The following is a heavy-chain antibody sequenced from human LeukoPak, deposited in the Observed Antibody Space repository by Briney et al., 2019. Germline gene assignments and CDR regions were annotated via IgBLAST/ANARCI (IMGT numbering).Heavy chain of an antibody. CDR2: IYYSGST. D-gene: IGHD5-12*01. J-gene: IGHJ4*02. V-gene: IGHV4-61*01. CDR3: AREWAGYDTLDY. CDR1: GGSVSSGSYY. Sequence: SETVSLTCTVSGGSVSSGSYYWSWIRQPPGKGLEWIGYIYYSGSTNYNPSLKSRVTISVDTSKNQFSLKLSSVTAADTAVYYCAREWAGYDTLDYWGQGTLVTVSS.